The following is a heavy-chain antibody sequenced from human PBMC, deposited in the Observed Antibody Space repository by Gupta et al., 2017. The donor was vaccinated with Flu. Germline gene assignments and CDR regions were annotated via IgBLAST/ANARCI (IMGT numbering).Heavy chain of an antibody. CDR1: GFTFSSYD. D-gene: IGHD2-8*01. V-gene: IGHV3-13*04. CDR3: ARGFKWPRGYYYYGMDV. CDR2: IGTAGDT. Sequence: EVQLVESGGGLVQPGGSLRLSCAASGFTFSSYDMHWVRQATGKGLEWVSAIGTAGDTYYPGSVKGRFTISRENAKNSLYLQMNSLRAGDTAVYYCARGFKWPRGYYYYGMDVWGQGTTVTVSS. J-gene: IGHJ6*02.